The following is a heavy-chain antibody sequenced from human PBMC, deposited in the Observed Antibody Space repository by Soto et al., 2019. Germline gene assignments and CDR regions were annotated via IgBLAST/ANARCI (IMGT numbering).Heavy chain of an antibody. CDR3: ASSLLVGYGLEGESD. D-gene: IGHD5-18*01. CDR2: IGAYNGNT. CDR1: GYTFTSYG. J-gene: IGHJ4*02. V-gene: IGHV1-18*01. Sequence: QVQLVQSGAEVKKPGASVKVSCKASGYTFTSYGISWVRQAPGQGLEWMGWIGAYNGNTNYAQKLLGRVTMTTDTATSTAYMELRSLRSDDTAVYYCASSLLVGYGLEGESDWGQGTLVTVSS.